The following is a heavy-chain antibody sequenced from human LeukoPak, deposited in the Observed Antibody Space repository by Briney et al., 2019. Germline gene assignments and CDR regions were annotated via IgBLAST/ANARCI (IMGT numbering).Heavy chain of an antibody. CDR3: ARVRGFYDYVWGSLSTDY. CDR2: MNPNSGNT. D-gene: IGHD3-16*01. CDR1: GYTFTSYD. J-gene: IGHJ4*02. Sequence: GASVTVSFKASGYTFTSYDFNWVRQATGQGLEWMGWMNPNSGNTGYAQKLQGRVTMTRNTSISTAYMELSSLRSEDTAVYYCARVRGFYDYVWGSLSTDYWGQGTLVTVSS. V-gene: IGHV1-8*01.